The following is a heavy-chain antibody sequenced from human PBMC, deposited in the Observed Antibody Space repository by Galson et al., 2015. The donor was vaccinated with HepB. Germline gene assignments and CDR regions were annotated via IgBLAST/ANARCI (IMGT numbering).Heavy chain of an antibody. CDR2: IWYDGSNK. Sequence: SLRLSCAASGFTFSSYGMHWVRQAPGKGLEWVAVIWYDGSNKYYADSVKGRFTISRDNSKNTLYLQMNSLRAEDTAVYYCARDLEPGAIYYFDHWGQGTLVTVSS. D-gene: IGHD3-3*01. CDR1: GFTFSSYG. J-gene: IGHJ4*02. CDR3: ARDLEPGAIYYFDH. V-gene: IGHV3-33*08.